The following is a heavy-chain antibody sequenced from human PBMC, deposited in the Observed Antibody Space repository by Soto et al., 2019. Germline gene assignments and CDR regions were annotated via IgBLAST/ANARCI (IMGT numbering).Heavy chain of an antibody. J-gene: IGHJ3*01. V-gene: IGHV3-33*01. CDR3: ARGWGSGVHHSCLDV. CDR1: GFSFRNYG. CDR2: IWYDGSKR. Sequence: QEQLVESGGGVVQPGRSLRLSCAASGFSFRNYGIHWVRQAPGKGLDWVAVIWYDGSKRYYADSVRGRFTISRDNSGNTVHLQMDSMRAEDTAVYYCARGWGSGVHHSCLDVWCQGKTVVVS. D-gene: IGHD6-19*01.